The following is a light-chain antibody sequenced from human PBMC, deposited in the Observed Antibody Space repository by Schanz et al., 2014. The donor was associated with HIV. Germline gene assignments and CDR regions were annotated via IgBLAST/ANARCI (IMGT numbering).Light chain of an antibody. CDR2: AAS. CDR1: QDISSW. V-gene: IGKV1-12*01. CDR3: QQSNTFPYT. Sequence: IQMTQSPSSVSASVGDRVTITCRASQDISSWLAWYQQKPGKAPKLLIYAASTLQSGVPSRFSGSGSGTEFTLTISSLQPDDFATYYCQQSNTFPYTFGQGTKLDIQ. J-gene: IGKJ2*01.